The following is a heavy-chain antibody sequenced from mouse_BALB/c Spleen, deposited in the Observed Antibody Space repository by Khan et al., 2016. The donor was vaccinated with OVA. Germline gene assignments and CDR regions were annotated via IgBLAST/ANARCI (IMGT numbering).Heavy chain of an antibody. V-gene: IGHV1-54*01. D-gene: IGHD1-2*01. CDR1: GYAFTNYL. CDR3: SRAGYGFGAY. Sequence: QVQLQQSGAELVRPGTSVKVSCKASGYAFTNYLIEWVKQRPGQGLEWIGVINPGSGGTNYNEKFKDKATLTADKSSSTAYMQLSSLTTDDSAVYFFSRAGYGFGAYWGPGTLVTVSA. CDR2: INPGSGGT. J-gene: IGHJ3*01.